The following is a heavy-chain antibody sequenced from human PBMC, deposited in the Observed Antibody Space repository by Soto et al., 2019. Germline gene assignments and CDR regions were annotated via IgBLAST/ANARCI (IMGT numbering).Heavy chain of an antibody. J-gene: IGHJ6*03. CDR2: IYYSGST. CDR3: ARAPGYYYYYSMDV. D-gene: IGHD1-1*01. Sequence: PSETLSLTCTVSGGSISSYYWSWIRQPPGKGLEWIGYIYYSGSTNYNPSLKSRVTISVDTSKNQFSLKLSSVTAADTAVYYCARAPGYYYYYSMDVWGKGTSVTDSS. CDR1: GGSISSYY. V-gene: IGHV4-59*01.